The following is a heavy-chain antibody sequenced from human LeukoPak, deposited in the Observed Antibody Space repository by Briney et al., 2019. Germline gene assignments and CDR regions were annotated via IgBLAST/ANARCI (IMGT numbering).Heavy chain of an antibody. V-gene: IGHV4-59*01. Sequence: SETLSLTCTVSGGSISTYFWNWIRQPPGKGLEWIGYIYYSGSTDYNPSLKSRVTISVDTSNNHFSLRLSSVTAADTAVYYCARGLYSSGGYTAFDIWGQGTMVTVSS. CDR2: IYYSGST. D-gene: IGHD6-25*01. CDR3: ARGLYSSGGYTAFDI. CDR1: GGSISTYF. J-gene: IGHJ3*02.